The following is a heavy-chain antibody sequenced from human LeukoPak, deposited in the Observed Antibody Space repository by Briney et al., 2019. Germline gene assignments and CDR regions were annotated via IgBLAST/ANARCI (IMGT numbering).Heavy chain of an antibody. CDR2: IVVGSGNT. D-gene: IGHD3-22*01. CDR3: AAEAAYYYDSRDAFAA. J-gene: IGHJ3*01. V-gene: IGHV1-58*01. Sequence: PVKPSCKASGFTFTSSAVQWVRQARGQRLEWIGWIVVGSGNTNYAQKFQERVTITRDMSTSLVYMELSSLRSEDTAVYYCAAEAAYYYDSRDAFAAWAKGTMVTVSS. CDR1: GFTFTSSA.